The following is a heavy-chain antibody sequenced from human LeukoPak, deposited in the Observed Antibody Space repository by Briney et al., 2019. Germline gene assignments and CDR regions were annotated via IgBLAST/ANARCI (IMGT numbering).Heavy chain of an antibody. CDR3: ARVWTGQWPPHYYYMDV. V-gene: IGHV3-21*01. J-gene: IGHJ6*03. D-gene: IGHD6-19*01. CDR1: GFTFSNAW. CDR2: ISSSSSYI. Sequence: GGSLRLSCAASGFTFSNAWMSWVREAPGKGLEWGSCISSSSSYIYYADSVRGRFTISRDNAKNSLYLQMNSRRAEDPAVYHCARVWTGQWPPHYYYMDVWGKGAPVTISS.